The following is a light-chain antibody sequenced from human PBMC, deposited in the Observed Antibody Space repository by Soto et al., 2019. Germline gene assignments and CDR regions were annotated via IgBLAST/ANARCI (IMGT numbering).Light chain of an antibody. CDR1: QSVLYRSNNKHS. Sequence: DIVMTQSPDSLAVSLGERATINCKSSQSVLYRSNNKHSLAWYQQQPGQPPKLLIFWASTRESGVPDRFSGSGSGTDFTLTISSLQAEDVAVYYCQQYYSTPTFGQGTKVEIK. J-gene: IGKJ1*01. V-gene: IGKV4-1*01. CDR3: QQYYSTPT. CDR2: WAS.